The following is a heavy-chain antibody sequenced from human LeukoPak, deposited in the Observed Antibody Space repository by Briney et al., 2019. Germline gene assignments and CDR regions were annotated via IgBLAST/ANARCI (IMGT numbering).Heavy chain of an antibody. Sequence: SETLSLTCTVSGGSISTYYWTWIRQFPGKGLEWIGYINYSGSTNHNPSFNSRVTISVDTSKNHFSLKLSSVTAADTAVYYCARRSIGPGWFDPWGQGTLVTVSS. CDR2: INYSGST. CDR3: ARRSIGPGWFDP. V-gene: IGHV4-59*08. J-gene: IGHJ5*02. CDR1: GGSISTYY.